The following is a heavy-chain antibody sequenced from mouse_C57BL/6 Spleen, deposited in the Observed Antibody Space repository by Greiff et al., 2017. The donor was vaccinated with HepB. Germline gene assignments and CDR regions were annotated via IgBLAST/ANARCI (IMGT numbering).Heavy chain of an antibody. J-gene: IGHJ2*01. CDR1: GFTFSDYG. Sequence: EVKLVESGGGLVKPGGSLKLSCAASGFTFSDYGMHWVRQAPEKGLEWVAYISSGSSTIYYADTVKGRFTISRDNAKNTLFLQMTSLRSEDTAMYYCASNPGDYWGQGTTLTVSS. CDR3: ASNPGDY. D-gene: IGHD6-1*01. V-gene: IGHV5-17*01. CDR2: ISSGSSTI.